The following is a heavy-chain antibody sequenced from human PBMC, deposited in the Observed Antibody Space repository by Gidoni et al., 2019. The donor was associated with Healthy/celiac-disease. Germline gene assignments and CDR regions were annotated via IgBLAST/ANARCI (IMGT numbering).Heavy chain of an antibody. D-gene: IGHD2-15*01. Sequence: EVQLLESGGGLVQPGGSLRLYCAASGFTFSRYAMSWARQAPGKGLEWVSAISGSGGITYYADSVKGRFTISRDNSKNTLYLQMNSRRAEDTAVYYCEKDPISGSGYWGQGTLVTVSS. CDR1: GFTFSRYA. CDR3: EKDPISGSGY. CDR2: ISGSGGIT. J-gene: IGHJ4*02. V-gene: IGHV3-23*01.